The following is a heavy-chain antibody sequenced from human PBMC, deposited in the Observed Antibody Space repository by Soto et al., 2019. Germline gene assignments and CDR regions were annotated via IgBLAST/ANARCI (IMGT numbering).Heavy chain of an antibody. Sequence: ASVKVSCKASGYTFTSYGISWVRQAPGQGLEWMGWISAYNGNTNYAQKLQGRVTMTTDTSTSTAYMELRSLRSDHTAVYYRARDRVGTMIVVVHYYYYGMDVWGQGTTVTVSS. CDR2: ISAYNGNT. V-gene: IGHV1-18*01. CDR3: ARDRVGTMIVVVHYYYYGMDV. CDR1: GYTFTSYG. D-gene: IGHD3-22*01. J-gene: IGHJ6*02.